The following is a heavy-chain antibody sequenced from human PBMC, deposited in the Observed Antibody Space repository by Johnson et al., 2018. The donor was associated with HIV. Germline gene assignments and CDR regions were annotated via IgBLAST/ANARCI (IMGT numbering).Heavy chain of an antibody. Sequence: VLLVESGGGLIQPGGSLRLSCAASGFTVSSNYMSWVRQAPGKGLEWVSVIYSGGSTYYADSVKGRFTISRDNAKNTLYLQMNSLRAEDTAVYYCAKDRNYDILSIWGQGTVVTVSS. D-gene: IGHD3-9*01. J-gene: IGHJ3*02. CDR1: GFTVSSNY. V-gene: IGHV3-66*03. CDR3: AKDRNYDILSI. CDR2: IYSGGST.